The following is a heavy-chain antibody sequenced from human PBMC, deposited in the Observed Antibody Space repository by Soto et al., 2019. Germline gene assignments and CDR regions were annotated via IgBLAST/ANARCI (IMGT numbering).Heavy chain of an antibody. CDR2: INHSGST. J-gene: IGHJ4*02. V-gene: IGHV4-34*01. D-gene: IGHD2-8*02. Sequence: QVQLQQWGAGLLKPSETLSLTCAVYGGSFSGYYWTWIRQPPGTGLEWIGEINHSGSTNYNPSLKGRVTISVDTSKNQFSLKLTSVTAADTAVYYWARDKITGLFDYWGQGPRVTVSS. CDR3: ARDKITGLFDY. CDR1: GGSFSGYY.